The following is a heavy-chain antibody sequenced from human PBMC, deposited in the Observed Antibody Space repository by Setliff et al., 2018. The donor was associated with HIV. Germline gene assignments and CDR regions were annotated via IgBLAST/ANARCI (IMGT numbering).Heavy chain of an antibody. CDR3: ARVGYHGSGRYSFDY. J-gene: IGHJ4*02. CDR2: IYHSGST. CDR1: GGSISSSNW. D-gene: IGHD3-10*01. Sequence: PSETLSLTCAVSGGSISSSNWWSWVRQPPGKGLEWIGEIYHSGSTNYNPSLKSRVTFSVDTSKNQFSLKLSSVTAAETAVYYCARVGYHGSGRYSFDYWGQGTLVTVSS. V-gene: IGHV4-4*02.